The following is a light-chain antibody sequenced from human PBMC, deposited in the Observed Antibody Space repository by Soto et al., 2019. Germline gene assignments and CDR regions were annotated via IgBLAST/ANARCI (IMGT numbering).Light chain of an antibody. CDR2: GAS. V-gene: IGKV3-20*01. Sequence: EIGLTQSPGTLSVSPGERATLSCRASQSISSNYLAWYQQKPGQAPSLLIYGASSRATGIPDRFSGSGSGTDFTLTISRLEHEDSAIYYCQQYVSWMFGQGTKVEIK. CDR3: QQYVSWM. CDR1: QSISSNY. J-gene: IGKJ1*01.